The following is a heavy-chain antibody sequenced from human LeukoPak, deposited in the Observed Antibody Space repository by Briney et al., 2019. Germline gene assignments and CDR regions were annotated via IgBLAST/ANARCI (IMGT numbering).Heavy chain of an antibody. CDR1: GGSISSNY. CDR3: AREGGQERYFDY. V-gene: IGHV4-4*07. Sequence: SETLSLTCTVSGGSISSNYWTWIRQPAGKGLEWIGRIHTSGTTNYNPSLKSRVTMSIGTSENQFSLNMTSVTAADTAVYYCAREGGQERYFDYWGQGTLVTVSS. J-gene: IGHJ4*02. CDR2: IHTSGTT.